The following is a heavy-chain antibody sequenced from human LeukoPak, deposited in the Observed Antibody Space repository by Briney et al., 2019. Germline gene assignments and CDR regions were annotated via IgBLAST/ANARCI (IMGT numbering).Heavy chain of an antibody. CDR3: ASGPRYSSSWSLGGWFDP. V-gene: IGHV4-34*01. J-gene: IGHJ5*02. D-gene: IGHD6-13*01. Sequence: SETLSLTCAVYGGSFSGYYWSWIRQPPGKGLEWIGEINHSGSTNYNPSLKSRVTISVDTSKNQFSLKLSSVTAADTAVYYCASGPRYSSSWSLGGWFDPWGQGTLVTVSS. CDR2: INHSGST. CDR1: GGSFSGYY.